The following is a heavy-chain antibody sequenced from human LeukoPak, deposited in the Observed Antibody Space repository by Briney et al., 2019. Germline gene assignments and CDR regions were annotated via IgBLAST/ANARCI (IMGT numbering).Heavy chain of an antibody. V-gene: IGHV3-23*01. D-gene: IGHD3-9*01. J-gene: IGHJ4*02. Sequence: PGGSLRLSCAASGFTFSSYAMSWVRQAPGKGLEWVSAISGSGGSTYYADSVKGRFTISRDNSKNTLYLQMNSLRAEDTAVYYCANLGALRDVLRYFDWLPTFDYWGQGTLVTVSS. CDR2: ISGSGGST. CDR3: ANLGALRDVLRYFDWLPTFDY. CDR1: GFTFSSYA.